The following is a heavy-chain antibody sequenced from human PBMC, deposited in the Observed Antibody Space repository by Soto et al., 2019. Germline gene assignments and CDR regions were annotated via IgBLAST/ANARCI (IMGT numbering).Heavy chain of an antibody. CDR3: AKALDRLWFGELSDY. D-gene: IGHD3-10*01. J-gene: IGHJ4*02. CDR2: ISYDGSNK. Sequence: QVQLVESGGGVVQPGRSLRLSCAASGFTFSSYGMHWVRQAPGKGLEWVAVISYDGSNKYYADSVKGRFTISRDNFKNTLYLQMNSLRAEDTAVYYCAKALDRLWFGELSDYWGQGTLVTVSS. V-gene: IGHV3-30*18. CDR1: GFTFSSYG.